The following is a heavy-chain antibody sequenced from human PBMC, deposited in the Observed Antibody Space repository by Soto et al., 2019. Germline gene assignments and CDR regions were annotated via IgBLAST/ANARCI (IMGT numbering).Heavy chain of an antibody. CDR3: AAVDTAMVTLGY. CDR2: IYYSGST. Sequence: SETLSLTCTVSGGSISSYYWSWIRQPPGKGLEWIGYIYYSGSTNYNPSLKSRVTISVDTSKNQFSLKLSSVTAADTAVYYCAAVDTAMVTLGYWGQGTLVTVSS. V-gene: IGHV4-59*01. J-gene: IGHJ4*02. D-gene: IGHD5-18*01. CDR1: GGSISSYY.